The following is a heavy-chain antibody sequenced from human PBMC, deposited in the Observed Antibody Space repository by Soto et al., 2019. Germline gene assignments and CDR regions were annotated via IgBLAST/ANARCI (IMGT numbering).Heavy chain of an antibody. D-gene: IGHD5-18*01. Sequence: GGSLRLSCAASGFTFSSYGMHWVRQAPGKGLEWVAVISYDGSNKYYADSVKGRFTISRDNSKNTLYLQTNRLRAEDTAVYYCAKDKREMDTLDAFDIWGQGTMVTVSS. CDR3: AKDKREMDTLDAFDI. CDR2: ISYDGSNK. CDR1: GFTFSSYG. V-gene: IGHV3-30*18. J-gene: IGHJ3*02.